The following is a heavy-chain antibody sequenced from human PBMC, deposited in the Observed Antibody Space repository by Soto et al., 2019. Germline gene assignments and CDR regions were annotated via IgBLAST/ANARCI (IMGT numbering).Heavy chain of an antibody. Sequence: QAPGKGLEWVSVIYSGGSTYYADSVKGRFTISRHNSKNTLYLQMNSLRAEDTAVYYCASAYDSSGYYGVYGMDVWGQGTTVTVSS. CDR2: IYSGGST. D-gene: IGHD3-22*01. CDR3: ASAYDSSGYYGVYGMDV. V-gene: IGHV3-53*04. J-gene: IGHJ6*02.